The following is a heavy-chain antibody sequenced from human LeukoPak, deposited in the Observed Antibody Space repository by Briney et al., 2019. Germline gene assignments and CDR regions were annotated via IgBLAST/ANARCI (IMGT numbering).Heavy chain of an antibody. V-gene: IGHV1-69*01. CDR3: ARGISSSWYQDY. D-gene: IGHD6-13*01. CDR2: IIPIFGTA. Sequence: SVKVSCKASGGTFSSYAINWVRQAPGQGLEWMGGIIPIFGTANYAQKFQGRVTITADESTSTAYMELSSLRSEDTAVYYCARGISSSWYQDYWGQGTLVTVSS. J-gene: IGHJ4*02. CDR1: GGTFSSYA.